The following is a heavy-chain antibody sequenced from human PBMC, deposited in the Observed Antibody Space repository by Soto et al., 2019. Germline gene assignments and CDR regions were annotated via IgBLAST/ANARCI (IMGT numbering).Heavy chain of an antibody. CDR1: GFTFSGHW. CDR3: ARGRGTYYADS. Sequence: EVRLVESGGALVPPGGSLRLTCEASGFTFSGHWMHWVRRAPGKGLVWVSHIDTDGSTGGTSYADSGKGRFTVSRDASNDRLYLQMNDLRVEDTAVYYCARGRGTYYADSWGQGTLVTVSS. V-gene: IGHV3-74*03. D-gene: IGHD1-26*01. J-gene: IGHJ4*02. CDR2: IDTDGSTGGT.